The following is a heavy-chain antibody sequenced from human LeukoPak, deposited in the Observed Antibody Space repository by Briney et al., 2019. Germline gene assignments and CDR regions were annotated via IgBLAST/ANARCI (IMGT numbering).Heavy chain of an antibody. CDR2: INHSGST. CDR1: GGSFSGYY. Sequence: SETLSLTCAVYGGSFSGYYWSWIRQPPGKGLEWIGEINHSGSTNYNPSLKSRVTISVDTSKSQFSLKLSSVTAADTAVYYCARGLVTYYYDYWGQGTLVIVSS. D-gene: IGHD3-9*01. J-gene: IGHJ4*02. V-gene: IGHV4-34*01. CDR3: ARGLVTYYYDY.